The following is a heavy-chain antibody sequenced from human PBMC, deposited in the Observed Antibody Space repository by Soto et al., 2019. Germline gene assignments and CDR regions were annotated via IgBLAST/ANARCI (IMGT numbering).Heavy chain of an antibody. V-gene: IGHV4-31*03. Sequence: PSETLSLTCTVSGGSISSAGYYWSWIRQHPGKGLEWIGYIFYSGNTYYNPSLKSRVTISIDTSKNQFSLKLNSVTAADTAVYYCERAHGGSWFNSWGQGTLVTVSS. CDR3: ERAHGGSWFNS. J-gene: IGHJ5*01. CDR2: IFYSGNT. CDR1: GGSISSAGYY. D-gene: IGHD4-17*01.